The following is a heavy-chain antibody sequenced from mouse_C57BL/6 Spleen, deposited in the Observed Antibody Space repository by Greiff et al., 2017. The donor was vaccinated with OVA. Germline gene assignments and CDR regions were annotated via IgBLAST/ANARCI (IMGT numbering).Heavy chain of an antibody. D-gene: IGHD1-1*01. CDR1: GYSFTGYY. CDR3: ARDYCDFDY. CDR2: INPSTGGT. V-gene: IGHV1-42*01. J-gene: IGHJ2*01. Sequence: VQLQQSGPELVKPGASVKISCKVSGYSFTGYYMHWVKQSPEKSLEWIGEINPSTGGTTYNQKFKAKATLTVDKSSSKAYMQLKSLTSEDSAVYYCARDYCDFDYWGQGTTLTVSS.